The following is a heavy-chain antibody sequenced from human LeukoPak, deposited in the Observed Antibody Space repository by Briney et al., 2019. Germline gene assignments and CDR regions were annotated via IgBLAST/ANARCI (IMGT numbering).Heavy chain of an antibody. Sequence: GGSLRLSCAASGFTFSSYAMHWVRQAPGKGLEWVAVISYDGSNKYYADSVKGRFTISRDNAKNSLYLQMNSLRAEDTAVYYCARDLEAADPHWGQGTLVTVSS. J-gene: IGHJ4*02. CDR1: GFTFSSYA. V-gene: IGHV3-30-3*01. D-gene: IGHD6-13*01. CDR3: ARDLEAADPH. CDR2: ISYDGSNK.